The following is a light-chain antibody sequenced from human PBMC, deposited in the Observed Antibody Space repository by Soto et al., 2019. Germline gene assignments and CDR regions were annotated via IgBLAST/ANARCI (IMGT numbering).Light chain of an antibody. CDR3: QQYGSSPPYT. V-gene: IGKV3-20*01. Sequence: EIVLTQSPGTLSLSPGERATLSCRASQSVSSNYLAWYQQKPGQAPRLLIYGASSMATGIPDRFSGSGSGTDFTITISRLEPEDFAVYYCQQYGSSPPYTFGQGTKLEIK. J-gene: IGKJ2*01. CDR1: QSVSSNY. CDR2: GAS.